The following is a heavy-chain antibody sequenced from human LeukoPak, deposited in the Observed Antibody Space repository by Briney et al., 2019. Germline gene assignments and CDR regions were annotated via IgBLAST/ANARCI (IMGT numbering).Heavy chain of an antibody. CDR1: GGSFSGYY. J-gene: IGHJ3*02. D-gene: IGHD4-17*01. V-gene: IGHV4-34*01. Sequence: SETLSLTCAVYGGSFSGYYWSWIRQPPGKGLEWIGEINHSGSTNYNPSLKSRVTISVDTSKNQFSLKLSSVTAADTAVYYCARGPKTTLSIWGQGTMVTVSP. CDR2: INHSGST. CDR3: ARGPKTTLSI.